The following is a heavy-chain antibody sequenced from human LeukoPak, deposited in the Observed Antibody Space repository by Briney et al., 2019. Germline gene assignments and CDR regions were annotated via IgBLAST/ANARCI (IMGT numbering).Heavy chain of an antibody. V-gene: IGHV3-23*01. D-gene: IGHD3-22*01. Sequence: GSLRLSCAAPGFTFSSYAMSWVRQAPGKGLEWVSAISGSGGSTYYADSVKGRFTISRDNSKNTLYLQMNSLRAEDTAVYYCAKDLVTITMIVVVDDAFDIWGQGTMVTVSS. CDR3: AKDLVTITMIVVVDDAFDI. J-gene: IGHJ3*02. CDR2: ISGSGGST. CDR1: GFTFSSYA.